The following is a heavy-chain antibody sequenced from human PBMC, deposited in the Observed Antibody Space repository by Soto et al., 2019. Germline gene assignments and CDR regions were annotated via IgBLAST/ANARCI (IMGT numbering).Heavy chain of an antibody. V-gene: IGHV1-2*04. J-gene: IGHJ4*02. Sequence: ASVKVSCKASGYTFTGYYMHWVRQAPGQGLEWMGWINPNSGGTNYAQKFQGWVTMTRDTSISTAYMELSRLRSDDTAVYYCARSPRYYYDSSGYSAHPFVYWGQGTLVTVSS. CDR3: ARSPRYYYDSSGYSAHPFVY. CDR1: GYTFTGYY. D-gene: IGHD3-22*01. CDR2: INPNSGGT.